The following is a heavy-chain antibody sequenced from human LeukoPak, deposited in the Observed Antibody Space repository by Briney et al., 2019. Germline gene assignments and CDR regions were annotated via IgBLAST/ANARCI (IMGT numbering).Heavy chain of an antibody. Sequence: PGGSLRLSCAASGFTFSSYSMNWVRQAPGKGLEWVSSISSSSSYIYYADSVKGRFTISRHNAKNSLYLQMNSLRAEDTAVYYCARDQGQELAVAGGFDYWGQGTLVTVSS. J-gene: IGHJ4*02. CDR3: ARDQGQELAVAGGFDY. V-gene: IGHV3-21*01. CDR1: GFTFSSYS. D-gene: IGHD6-19*01. CDR2: ISSSSSYI.